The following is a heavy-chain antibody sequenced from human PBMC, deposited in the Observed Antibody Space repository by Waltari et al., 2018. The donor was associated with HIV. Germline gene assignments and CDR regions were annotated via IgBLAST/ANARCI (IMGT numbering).Heavy chain of an antibody. CDR1: GGSISSGSYY. CDR2: IYTSGST. CDR3: ARYYCSGGSCSDY. J-gene: IGHJ4*02. Sequence: QVQLQESGPGLVKPSQTLSLTCTVSGGSISSGSYYWSWIRQPAGKGLEWSGRIYTSGSTNYNPSLKSRVTISVDPSNNQCSLKLSSVTAADTAVYYCARYYCSGGSCSDYWGQGTLVTVSS. V-gene: IGHV4-61*02. D-gene: IGHD2-15*01.